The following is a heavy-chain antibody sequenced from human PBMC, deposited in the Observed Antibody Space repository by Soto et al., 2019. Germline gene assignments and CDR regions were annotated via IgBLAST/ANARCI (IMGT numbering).Heavy chain of an antibody. Sequence: QVQLQESGPGLVKPSWTLSLTFAVSGGCISSSNCWGWVRQPPGKGLEWIGEFYHSGSTNYNPSLTRRVTISVDKSMNQFSLKLSPVTAADTAVYYCARVTKTSSGVDYWGQGTLVTVSS. V-gene: IGHV4-4*02. J-gene: IGHJ4*02. CDR3: ARVTKTSSGVDY. CDR2: FYHSGST. D-gene: IGHD3-22*01. CDR1: GGCISSSNC.